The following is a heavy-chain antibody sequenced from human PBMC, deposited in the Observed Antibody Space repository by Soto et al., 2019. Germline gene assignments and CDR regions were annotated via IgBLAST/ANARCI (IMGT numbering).Heavy chain of an antibody. D-gene: IGHD6-19*01. CDR3: AREMTVAGTFYAPYGMDV. CDR1: GYTFTSYD. CDR2: MNPNSGNT. V-gene: IGHV1-8*01. J-gene: IGHJ6*02. Sequence: QVQLVQSGAEVKKPGASVKVSCKASGYTFTSYDINWVRQATGQGLEWMGWMNPNSGNTGYAQKFQGRVTMTRNTSISTAYMEQSSRRSEDKAVYYCAREMTVAGTFYAPYGMDVWGQGTTVTASS.